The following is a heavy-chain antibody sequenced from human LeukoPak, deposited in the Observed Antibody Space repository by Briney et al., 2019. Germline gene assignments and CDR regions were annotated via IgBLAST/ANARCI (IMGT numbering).Heavy chain of an antibody. CDR2: ISGGGETT. Sequence: GGSLRLSCAASGFTFNNYAMNWVRQAPGKGLEWVSSISGGGETTYYADSAKGRFTTSRDNSQNTLYLQMNSLRAEDTAIYYCARDYADYVGYFFFDYWGQGTLVTVSS. D-gene: IGHD4-17*01. CDR1: GFTFNNYA. CDR3: ARDYADYVGYFFFDY. V-gene: IGHV3-23*01. J-gene: IGHJ4*02.